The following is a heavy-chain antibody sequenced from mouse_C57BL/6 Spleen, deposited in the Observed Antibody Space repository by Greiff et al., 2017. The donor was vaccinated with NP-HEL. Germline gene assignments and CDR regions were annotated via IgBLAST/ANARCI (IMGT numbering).Heavy chain of an antibody. J-gene: IGHJ4*01. CDR3: AIGGDRGYYAMDY. Sequence: QVQLKQPGAELVKPGASVKVSCKASGYTFTSYWMHWVKQRPGQGLEWIGRIHPSDSDTNYNQKFKGKATLTVDKSSSTAYMQLSSLTSEDSAVYYCAIGGDRGYYAMDYWGQGTSVTVSS. CDR2: IHPSDSDT. V-gene: IGHV1-74*01. CDR1: GYTFTSYW. D-gene: IGHD3-3*01.